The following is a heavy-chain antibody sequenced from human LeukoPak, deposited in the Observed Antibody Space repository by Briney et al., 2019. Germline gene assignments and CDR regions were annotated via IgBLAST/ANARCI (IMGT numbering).Heavy chain of an antibody. J-gene: IGHJ4*02. CDR1: GYTFTGYY. CDR2: INPNSGGT. CDR3: ARLPTDYYDSSGYTY. Sequence: ASVKVSCKASGYTFTGYYMHWVRQAPGQGLEWMGRINPNSGGTNYAQKFQGRVTMTRDTSISTAYMELSRPRSDDTAVYYCARLPTDYYDSSGYTYWGQGTLVTVSS. D-gene: IGHD3-22*01. V-gene: IGHV1-2*06.